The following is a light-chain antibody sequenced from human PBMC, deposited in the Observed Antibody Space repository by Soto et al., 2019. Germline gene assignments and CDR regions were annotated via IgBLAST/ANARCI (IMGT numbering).Light chain of an antibody. Sequence: EIVLTQSPGTLSLSPGERATLSCRASQSVSSSYLAWYQQKPGQAPRLLIYGASSRATGIPDRFSGSGSGTEFTLAISRLEPEDFAVYYCQQYGTTVFTFGPGTKVDV. J-gene: IGKJ3*01. CDR1: QSVSSSY. CDR2: GAS. V-gene: IGKV3-20*01. CDR3: QQYGTTVFT.